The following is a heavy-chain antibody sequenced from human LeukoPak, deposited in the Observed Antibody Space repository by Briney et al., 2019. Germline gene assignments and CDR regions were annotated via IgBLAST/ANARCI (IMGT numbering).Heavy chain of an antibody. CDR3: VGDYGGNLCHY. J-gene: IGHJ4*02. D-gene: IGHD4-23*01. V-gene: IGHV4-4*07. CDR2: IYTSGST. Sequence: SETLSLTCTVSGGSISGYYWSWIRQPAGKGLEWIGRIYTSGSTNYNPSLKSRVTMSVDTSKNQFSLKVSPVTAADTAVYYCVGDYGGNLCHYWGQGTLVTVSS. CDR1: GGSISGYY.